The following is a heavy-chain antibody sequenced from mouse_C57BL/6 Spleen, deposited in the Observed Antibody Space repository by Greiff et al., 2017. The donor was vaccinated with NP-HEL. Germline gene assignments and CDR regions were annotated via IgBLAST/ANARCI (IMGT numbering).Heavy chain of an antibody. CDR3: ARHYCGSSRAMDY. CDR1: GYAFSSSW. J-gene: IGHJ4*01. CDR2: IYPGDGDT. D-gene: IGHD1-1*01. V-gene: IGHV1-82*01. Sequence: VQLQQSGPELVKPGASVKISCKASGYAFSSSWMNWVKQRPGKGLEWIGRIYPGDGDTNYNGKFKGKATLTADTSSSTAYMQLSSLTSEDSAVYFGARHYCGSSRAMDYWGQGTSVTVSS.